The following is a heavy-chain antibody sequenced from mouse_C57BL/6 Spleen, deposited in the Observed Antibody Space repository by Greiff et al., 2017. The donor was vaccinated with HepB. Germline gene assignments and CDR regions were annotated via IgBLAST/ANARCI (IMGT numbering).Heavy chain of an antibody. CDR1: GFTFSDYG. Sequence: EVKLVESGGGLVKPGGSLKLSCAASGFTFSDYGMHWVRQAPEKGLEWVAYISSGSSTIYYADTVKGRFTISRDNAKNTLFLQMTSLRSEDTAMYYCARPGISLFAYWGQGTLVTVSA. J-gene: IGHJ3*01. V-gene: IGHV5-17*01. CDR3: ARPGISLFAY. D-gene: IGHD1-1*01. CDR2: ISSGSSTI.